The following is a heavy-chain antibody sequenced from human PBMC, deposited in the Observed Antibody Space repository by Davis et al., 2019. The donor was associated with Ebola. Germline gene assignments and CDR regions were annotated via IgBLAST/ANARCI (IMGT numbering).Heavy chain of an antibody. CDR3: AREAIRYYDILTGYSY. Sequence: GESLKISCAGSGFTFSSYGMHWVRQAPGKGLEWVAVIWYDGSNKYYADSVKGRFTISRDNAKNSLYLQMNSLRAEDTAVYYCAREAIRYYDILTGYSYWGQGTLVTVSS. V-gene: IGHV3-33*08. D-gene: IGHD3-9*01. CDR1: GFTFSSYG. CDR2: IWYDGSNK. J-gene: IGHJ4*02.